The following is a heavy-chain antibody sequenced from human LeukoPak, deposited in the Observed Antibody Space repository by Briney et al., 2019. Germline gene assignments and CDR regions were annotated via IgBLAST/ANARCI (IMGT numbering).Heavy chain of an antibody. J-gene: IGHJ4*02. CDR2: IGPDGGTT. V-gene: IGHV3-64*01. Sequence: GGSLRLSCAASGFTFNTYGMHWVRQAPGKELEYVSGIGPDGGTTYYAKSVKGRFTISRDNSKSMVYLQMGSLTADDMAVYYCARGAQLTDYWGQGTLVTVSS. CDR3: ARGAQLTDY. CDR1: GFTFNTYG. D-gene: IGHD6-13*01.